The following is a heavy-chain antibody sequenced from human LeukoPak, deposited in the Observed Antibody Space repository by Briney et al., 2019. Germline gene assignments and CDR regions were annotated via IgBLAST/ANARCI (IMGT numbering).Heavy chain of an antibody. CDR2: ISYDGSNK. D-gene: IGHD6-25*01. Sequence: GRSLRLSCAASGFTFSRYPLHWVRQTPGKGLDWVSVISYDGSNKYYADSVKGRFTISRDNSKNTLYLQMNSLRAEDTAVYYCARDREGSSGSPKWFDPWGQGTLVTVSS. CDR1: GFTFSRYP. V-gene: IGHV3-30*04. CDR3: ARDREGSSGSPKWFDP. J-gene: IGHJ5*02.